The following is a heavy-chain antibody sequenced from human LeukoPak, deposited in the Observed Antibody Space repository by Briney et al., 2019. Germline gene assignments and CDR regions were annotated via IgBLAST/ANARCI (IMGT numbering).Heavy chain of an antibody. J-gene: IGHJ4*02. D-gene: IGHD4-23*01. CDR1: GFTFSSYA. Sequence: GGSLRLSCAASGFTFSSYAMHWVRQAPGKGLEWVAVISHDGSNKYYADSVKGRFTISRDNSKNTLYLQMNSLRAEDTAVYYCAREFSFYGGSDHFDYWGQGTLVTVSS. V-gene: IGHV3-30-3*01. CDR2: ISHDGSNK. CDR3: AREFSFYGGSDHFDY.